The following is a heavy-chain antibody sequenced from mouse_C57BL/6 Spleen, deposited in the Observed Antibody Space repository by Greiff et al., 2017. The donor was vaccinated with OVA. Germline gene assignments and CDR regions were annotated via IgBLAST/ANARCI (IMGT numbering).Heavy chain of an antibody. CDR2: IDPSDSYT. V-gene: IGHV1-59*01. CDR3: ARGGLYDYGGVDY. CDR1: GYTFTSYW. Sequence: QVQLQQPGAELVRPGTSVKLSCKASGYTFTSYWMHWVKQRPGQGLEWIGVIDPSDSYTNYNQKFKGKATLTVDTSSSTAYRQLSSLTSEDSAVYYCARGGLYDYGGVDYWGQGTTLTVSS. J-gene: IGHJ2*01. D-gene: IGHD2-4*01.